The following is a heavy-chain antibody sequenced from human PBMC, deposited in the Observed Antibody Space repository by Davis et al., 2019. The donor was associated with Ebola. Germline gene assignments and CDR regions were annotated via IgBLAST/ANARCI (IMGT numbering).Heavy chain of an antibody. D-gene: IGHD3-22*01. J-gene: IGHJ4*02. CDR3: AKDNYYDSGGFDY. CDR2: ISSSSSTI. V-gene: IGHV3-48*02. Sequence: GESLKISCAASGFTFSSYSMNWVRQAPGKGLEWVSYISSSSSTIYYADSVKGRFTISRDNAKNSLYLQMNSLRDEDTAVYYCAKDNYYDSGGFDYWGQGTLVTVSS. CDR1: GFTFSSYS.